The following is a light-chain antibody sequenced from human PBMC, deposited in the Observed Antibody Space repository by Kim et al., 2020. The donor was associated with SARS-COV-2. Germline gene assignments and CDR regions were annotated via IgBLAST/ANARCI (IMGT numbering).Light chain of an antibody. CDR3: SSYTSSSTS. J-gene: IGLJ2*01. Sequence: QSALTQPASVSGSPGQSITISSTGTSSDVGGYNYVSWYQQHPGKAPKLMIYDVSKRPSGVSNRFSGSKSGNTASLTISGLQAEDEADYYCSSYTSSSTSFGGGTQLTVL. V-gene: IGLV2-14*01. CDR2: DVS. CDR1: SSDVGGYNY.